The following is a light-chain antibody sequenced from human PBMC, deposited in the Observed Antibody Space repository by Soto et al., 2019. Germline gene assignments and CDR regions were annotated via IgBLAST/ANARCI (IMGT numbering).Light chain of an antibody. V-gene: IGKV3-11*01. CDR1: QGVSSY. J-gene: IGKJ4*01. Sequence: EIVVTQSPATLALSPGERATLSCRASQGVSSYLAWYQQKPGQAPRLLIYDASNRATGIPARFSGSGSGTDFTLTISSLEPEDFAVYYCQQRGNLPLTFGGGTKVDI. CDR3: QQRGNLPLT. CDR2: DAS.